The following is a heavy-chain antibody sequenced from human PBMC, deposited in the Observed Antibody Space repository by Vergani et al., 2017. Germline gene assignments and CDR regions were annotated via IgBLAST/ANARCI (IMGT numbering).Heavy chain of an antibody. J-gene: IGHJ5*02. CDR2: IYAGDSDV. Sequence: EVMLVQSGAEVKKPGESLKISCKYSESSFISNEIAWVHQMSGKGLEWMGIIYAGDSDVRYSPSFQGQVTMSVDKSLSTAYLQWSSLKASDTATYYCAKTHDFSSLYSSYNWFDPWGQGTQVTVSS. V-gene: IGHV5-51*03. CDR3: AKTHDFSSLYSSYNWFDP. D-gene: IGHD3-3*01. CDR1: ESSFISNE.